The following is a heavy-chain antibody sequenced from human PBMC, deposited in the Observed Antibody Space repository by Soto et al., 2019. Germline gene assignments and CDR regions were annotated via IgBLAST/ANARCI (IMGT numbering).Heavy chain of an antibody. Sequence: EVQLLESGGGSVQPGGSLRISCAASGFIFSSYAMSWVRQAPGKGLEWVSGISGSGGSTYHADYVKGRFTISRDSSKNTLYLQMNSLRAEDTAVYYCARSGMKKCSGGSCPFYYWGQGTLVTVSS. J-gene: IGHJ4*02. D-gene: IGHD2-15*01. CDR3: ARSGMKKCSGGSCPFYY. V-gene: IGHV3-23*01. CDR1: GFIFSSYA. CDR2: ISGSGGST.